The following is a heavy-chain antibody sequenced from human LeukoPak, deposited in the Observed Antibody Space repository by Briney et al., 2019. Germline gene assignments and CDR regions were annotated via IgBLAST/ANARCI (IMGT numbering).Heavy chain of an antibody. CDR1: GFTSYC. Sequence: GESLKISCKVSGFTSYCIGWVRQMPGKGLEWMGIIYPGDSGPIYSPSFQGQVTISVDKSINTAYLQWSSLQASDTAMYYCGMSGDRVPLQDDVFDVWGQGTMVTVST. J-gene: IGHJ3*01. CDR2: IYPGDSGP. V-gene: IGHV5-51*01. CDR3: GMSGDRVPLQDDVFDV. D-gene: IGHD1-26*01.